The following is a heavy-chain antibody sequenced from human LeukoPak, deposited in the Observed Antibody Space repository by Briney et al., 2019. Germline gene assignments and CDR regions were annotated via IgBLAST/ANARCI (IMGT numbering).Heavy chain of an antibody. CDR1: GGTFSSYA. CDR2: ISAYNGNT. CDR3: ARVGDILTGYYPDDAFDI. V-gene: IGHV1-18*01. J-gene: IGHJ3*02. D-gene: IGHD3-9*01. Sequence: ASVKVSCKASGGTFSSYAISWVRQAPGQGLEWMGWISAYNGNTNYAQKLQGRVTMTTDTSTSTAYMELRSLRSDDTAVYYCARVGDILTGYYPDDAFDIWGQGTMVTVSS.